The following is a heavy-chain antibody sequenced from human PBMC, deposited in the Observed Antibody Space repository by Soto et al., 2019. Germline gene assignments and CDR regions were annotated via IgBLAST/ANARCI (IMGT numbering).Heavy chain of an antibody. J-gene: IGHJ5*02. V-gene: IGHV4-39*01. CDR1: GGSISSSSYY. CDR3: ARQNFGWFDP. CDR2: IYYSGST. Sequence: KTSETLSLTCTVSGGSISSSSYYWGWIRQPPGKGLEWIGSIYYSGSTYYNPSLKSRVTISVDTSKNQFSLKLTSVTAADTAVYYCARQNFGWFDPWGQGTLVTVSS. D-gene: IGHD3-10*01.